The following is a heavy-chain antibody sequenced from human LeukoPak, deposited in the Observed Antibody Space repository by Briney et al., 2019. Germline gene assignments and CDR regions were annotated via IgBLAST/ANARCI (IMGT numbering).Heavy chain of an antibody. V-gene: IGHV3-66*01. J-gene: IGHJ4*02. CDR1: GFTVSSSY. D-gene: IGHD5-18*01. CDR2: TYSGGTT. CDR3: AREGRGYSYGY. Sequence: GGSLRLSCAASGFTVSSSYINWVRQAPGKGLEWISVTYSGGTTYYSESVKDRFIVSRDNSKNTLYLQMSSLRAEDTAVYYCAREGRGYSYGYWGQGTLVTVSS.